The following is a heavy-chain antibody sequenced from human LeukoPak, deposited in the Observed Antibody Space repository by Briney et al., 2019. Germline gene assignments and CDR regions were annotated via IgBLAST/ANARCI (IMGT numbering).Heavy chain of an antibody. CDR2: ISYDGSNK. D-gene: IGHD1-26*01. Sequence: PGRSLRLSCAGSGFTFRSYAMHWVRQAPGKGLEWVAVISYDGSNKYCADSGRFTISRDNSKNTLYLQMNSLRAEDTAVYYCARVPALEGASKAYFEYWGQGTLVTVSS. CDR1: GFTFRSYA. CDR3: ARVPALEGASKAYFEY. J-gene: IGHJ4*02. V-gene: IGHV3-30*04.